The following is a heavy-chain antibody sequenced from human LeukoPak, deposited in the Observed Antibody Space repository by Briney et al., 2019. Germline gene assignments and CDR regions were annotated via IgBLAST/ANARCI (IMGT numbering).Heavy chain of an antibody. CDR2: TSSDLNVK. CDR3: AREGYYGSGSPPSLYFDY. CDR1: GFTFRNYV. Sequence: SLRLXCAASGFTFRNYVIHWVRQAPGKGLEWVAVTSSDLNVKLYADSVKGRFTISRDNSRSTLYLQMNSLRPEDTAIYYCAREGYYGSGSPPSLYFDYWGQGTLVTVSS. D-gene: IGHD3-10*01. J-gene: IGHJ4*02. V-gene: IGHV3-30-3*01.